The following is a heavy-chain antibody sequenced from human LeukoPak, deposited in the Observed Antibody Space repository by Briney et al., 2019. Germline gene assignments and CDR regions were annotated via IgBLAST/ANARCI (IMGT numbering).Heavy chain of an antibody. D-gene: IGHD5-18*01. CDR2: ISGSGGST. CDR3: ARDQMVTLYYYYMDV. CDR1: GFTFSSYA. J-gene: IGHJ6*03. V-gene: IGHV3-23*01. Sequence: QPGGSLRLSCAASGFTFSSYAMSWVRQAPGKGLEWVSAISGSGGSTYYADSVKGRFTISRDNSRNMLFLQMTSLRAEDTAVYYCARDQMVTLYYYYMDVWGKGTTVTISS.